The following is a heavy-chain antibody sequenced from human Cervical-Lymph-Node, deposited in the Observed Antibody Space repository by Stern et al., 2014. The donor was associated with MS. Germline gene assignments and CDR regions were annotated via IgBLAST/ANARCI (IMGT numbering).Heavy chain of an antibody. D-gene: IGHD3-22*01. V-gene: IGHV4-31*03. CDR2: IYYSGTT. CDR1: GGSISSDNYY. J-gene: IGHJ6*02. CDR3: ARDHFTTSLDV. Sequence: HVQLVESGPGLVKPSPTLSLTCTASGGSISSDNYYWTWIRPHPGNGLEWIGHIYYSGTTYYNPSLKSRVSITVDTSQNLFSLRLSSVTAADTAVYYCARDHFTTSLDVWGHGTTVTVS.